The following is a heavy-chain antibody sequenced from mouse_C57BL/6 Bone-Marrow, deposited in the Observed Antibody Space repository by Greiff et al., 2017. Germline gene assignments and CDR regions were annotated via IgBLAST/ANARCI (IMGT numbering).Heavy chain of an antibody. CDR3: TRSTVVATDY. J-gene: IGHJ2*01. D-gene: IGHD1-1*01. Sequence: SGAELVRPGASVTLSCKASGYTFTDYEMHWVKQTPVHGLEWIGAIDPETGGTAYNQTFKGKAILTADKSSSTAYMELRSLTSEDSAVXYCTRSTVVATDYWGQGTTLTVSS. CDR2: IDPETGGT. V-gene: IGHV1-15*01. CDR1: GYTFTDYE.